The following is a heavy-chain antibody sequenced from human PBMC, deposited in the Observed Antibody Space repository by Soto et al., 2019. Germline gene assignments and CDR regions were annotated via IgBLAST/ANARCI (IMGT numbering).Heavy chain of an antibody. CDR1: GFTLSSYS. Sequence: GGSLRLSCAASGFTLSSYSMNWVRQAPGKGLEWVSSITSSSSYIYYADSVKGRFTISRDNAKNSLYLQMNSLRAEDTAVYYCARAELAYCGGDCSGAFNIWGQGTMATVS. J-gene: IGHJ3*02. V-gene: IGHV3-21*01. CDR3: ARAELAYCGGDCSGAFNI. D-gene: IGHD2-21*02. CDR2: ITSSSSYI.